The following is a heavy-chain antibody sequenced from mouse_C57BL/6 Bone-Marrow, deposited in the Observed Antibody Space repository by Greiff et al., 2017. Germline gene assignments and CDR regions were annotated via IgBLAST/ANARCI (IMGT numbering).Heavy chain of an antibody. V-gene: IGHV14-4*01. D-gene: IGHD1-1*01. J-gene: IGHJ2*01. CDR1: GFNIKDDY. Sequence: EVQLQQSGAELVRPGASVKLSCTASGFNIKDDYMHWVKQRPEQGLEWIGWIDPENGDTEYASKFQGKATITADTSSNTAYLQISSLTYEDTAVYYCTTHYGSSYYFDYWGQGTTLTVSS. CDR3: TTHYGSSYYFDY. CDR2: IDPENGDT.